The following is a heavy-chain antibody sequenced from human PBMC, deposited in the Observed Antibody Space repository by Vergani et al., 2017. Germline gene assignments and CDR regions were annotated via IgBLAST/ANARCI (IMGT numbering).Heavy chain of an antibody. CDR3: AKKTGYSSGWYLDY. D-gene: IGHD6-19*01. CDR2: IWYDGSNK. J-gene: IGHJ4*02. Sequence: QVQLVESGGGVVQPGRSLRLSCAASGFTFSSYGMHWVRQAPGKGLEWVAVIWYDGSNKYYADSVKGRFTISRDNSKNTLYLQMNSLRAEDTAVYYCAKKTGYSSGWYLDYWGQGTLVTVSS. V-gene: IGHV3-33*06. CDR1: GFTFSSYG.